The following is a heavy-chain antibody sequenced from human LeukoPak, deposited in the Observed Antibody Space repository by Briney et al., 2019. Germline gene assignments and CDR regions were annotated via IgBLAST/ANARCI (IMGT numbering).Heavy chain of an antibody. J-gene: IGHJ3*02. CDR1: GFTFSSYS. V-gene: IGHV3-48*01. Sequence: PGGSLRLSCAASGFTFSSYSMNWVRQAPGKGLECVSYISSSSSTIYYADSVKGRFTISRDNAKNSLYLQMNSLRAEDTAVYYCARESSGYSYGYSFDAFDIWGQGTMVTVSS. D-gene: IGHD5-18*01. CDR3: ARESSGYSYGYSFDAFDI. CDR2: ISSSSSTI.